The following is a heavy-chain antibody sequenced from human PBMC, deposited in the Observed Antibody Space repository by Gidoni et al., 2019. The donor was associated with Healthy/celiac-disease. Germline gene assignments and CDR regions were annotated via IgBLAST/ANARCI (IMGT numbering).Heavy chain of an antibody. CDR1: GGSISSGSYY. CDR2: IYTSGST. D-gene: IGHD1-26*01. V-gene: IGHV4-61*02. CDR3: ARDVDVREVGMDV. J-gene: IGHJ6*02. Sequence: QVQLQESGPGLVKPSQTLSLTCTVSGGSISSGSYYWSWIRQPAGKGLEWIGRIYTSGSTNYNPSLKSRVTISVDTSKNQFSLKLSSVTAADTAVYYCARDVDVREVGMDVWGQGTTVTVSS.